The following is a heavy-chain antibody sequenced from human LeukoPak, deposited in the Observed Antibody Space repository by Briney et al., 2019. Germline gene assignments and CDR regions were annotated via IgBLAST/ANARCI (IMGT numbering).Heavy chain of an antibody. CDR1: GFTFRSYW. V-gene: IGHV3-7*04. D-gene: IGHD5-12*01. J-gene: IGHJ5*02. Sequence: GGSLRLSCAASGFTFRSYWMSWVRQAPGKGLEWVANIKEDGSEKYYVDSVKGRFTISRDNAKNSLYLQMNSLRAEDTAVYYCARLVATIHGWFDPWGQGTLVTVSS. CDR3: ARLVATIHGWFDP. CDR2: IKEDGSEK.